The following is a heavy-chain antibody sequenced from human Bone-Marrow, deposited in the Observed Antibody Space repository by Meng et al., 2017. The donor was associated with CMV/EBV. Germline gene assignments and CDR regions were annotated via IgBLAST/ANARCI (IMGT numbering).Heavy chain of an antibody. CDR1: GGTFSSYA. J-gene: IGHJ4*02. Sequence: SVKVSCQASGGTFSSYAINWVRQAPGQGLEWMGKILPISGTTDYAQKFQGRVTITTDGSTDTTYMELSSLRSEDTAVYYCRFYAAMVTGFDYWGQGTLVTVSS. D-gene: IGHD5-18*01. CDR2: ILPISGTT. CDR3: RFYAAMVTGFDY. V-gene: IGHV1-69*05.